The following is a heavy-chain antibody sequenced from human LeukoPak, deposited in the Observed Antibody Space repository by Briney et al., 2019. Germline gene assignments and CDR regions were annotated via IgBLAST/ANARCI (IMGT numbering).Heavy chain of an antibody. CDR3: ARWGDYDFWSGYMDV. CDR1: GFTFSSYW. Sequence: PGGSLRLSCAASGFTFSSYWMSWVRQAPGKGLECVANIKQDGSEKYYVDSVKGRFNISRDNAKNTLYLQMNSLRAEDTAVYYCARWGDYDFWSGYMDVWGKGTTVTVSS. J-gene: IGHJ6*03. D-gene: IGHD3-3*01. V-gene: IGHV3-7*01. CDR2: IKQDGSEK.